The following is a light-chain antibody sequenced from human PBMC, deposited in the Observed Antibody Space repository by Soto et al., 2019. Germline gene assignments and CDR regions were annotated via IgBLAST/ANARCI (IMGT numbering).Light chain of an antibody. Sequence: DIQMTQSPSSLSASVGDRVTITCRASQGVSAYLLWYQQRQGRAPKLLIYAASNLLSGVPSRFTGSGSGTEFTLTIDSLQPEDFATYYCQQSYTTPRITFGQGTRLEIK. CDR2: AAS. V-gene: IGKV1-39*01. J-gene: IGKJ5*01. CDR3: QQSYTTPRIT. CDR1: QGVSAY.